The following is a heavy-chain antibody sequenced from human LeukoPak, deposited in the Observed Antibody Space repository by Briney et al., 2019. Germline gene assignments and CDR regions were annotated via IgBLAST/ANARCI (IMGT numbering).Heavy chain of an antibody. CDR1: GGSFSGYY. V-gene: IGHV4-34*01. CDR2: INHSGST. J-gene: IGHJ6*03. Sequence: SETLSLTCAVYGGSFSGYYWSWIRQPPGKGLEWIGEINHSGSTNYNPSLKSRVTISVDTSKNQFSLKLSSVTAADTAVYYCASTKWGGYYYYYMDVWGKGTTVTVSS. D-gene: IGHD3-16*01. CDR3: ASTKWGGYYYYYMDV.